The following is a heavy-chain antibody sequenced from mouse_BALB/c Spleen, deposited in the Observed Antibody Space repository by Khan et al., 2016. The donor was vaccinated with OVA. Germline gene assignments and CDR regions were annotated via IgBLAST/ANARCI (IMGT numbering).Heavy chain of an antibody. J-gene: IGHJ3*01. CDR3: ARKDYYDYDPFPY. CDR2: KNYSGNT. D-gene: IGHD2-4*01. V-gene: IGHV3-2*02. CDR1: GYSITSEYA. Sequence: EVQLQQSGPGLVKPSQSLSLTCTVTGYSITSEYAWNWIRQFPGNKLEWMGYKNYSGNTRFNPSLKSPTSITRDTSKNPFFLQLNSVTTEDTATYYCARKDYYDYDPFPYWGQGTLVTVSA.